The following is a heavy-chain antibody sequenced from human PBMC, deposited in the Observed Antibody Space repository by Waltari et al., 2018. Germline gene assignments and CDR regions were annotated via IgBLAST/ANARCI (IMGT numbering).Heavy chain of an antibody. D-gene: IGHD3-16*01. CDR1: GFTFSTYS. J-gene: IGHJ6*02. Sequence: EVQLVESGGGLVKPGGSLRLSCAASGFTFSTYSMAWVRQAPGKGLEWVSSISSSSTYIYYADSVKGRFTISRDSAKNSLYLLMNSLRAEDTAVYNCARARFIHDPYYYYGLDVWGQGTTVTVSS. CDR2: ISSSSTYI. V-gene: IGHV3-21*01. CDR3: ARARFIHDPYYYYGLDV.